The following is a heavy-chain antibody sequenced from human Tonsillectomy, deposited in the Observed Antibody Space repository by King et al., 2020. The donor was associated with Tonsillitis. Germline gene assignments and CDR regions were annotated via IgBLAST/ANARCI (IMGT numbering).Heavy chain of an antibody. CDR1: GFTFSSYG. CDR3: ASHNWNYEGSNWFDP. CDR2: ISYDGSNK. D-gene: IGHD1-7*01. V-gene: IGHV3-30*03. Sequence: VQLVESGGGVVQPGRSLRLSCAASGFTFSSYGMHWVRQAPGKGLEWVAVISYDGSNKYYADSVKGRFTISRDNSKNTLYLQMNSLRAEDTAVYYCASHNWNYEGSNWFDPWGQGTLVTVSS. J-gene: IGHJ5*02.